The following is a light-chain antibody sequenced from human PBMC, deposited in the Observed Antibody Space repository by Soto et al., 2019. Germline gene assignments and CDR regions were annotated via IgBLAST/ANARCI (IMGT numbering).Light chain of an antibody. Sequence: DIQMTQSPSTLSASVGDRVIITCRASQSLGTWLAWYQQKPGTAPVLLIYDVSRLESGVPSRFSGSGAGTEFTLTISSLQPDDFATYYCQQYFSYPLTFGGGTRVEI. CDR1: QSLGTW. CDR2: DVS. J-gene: IGKJ4*01. CDR3: QQYFSYPLT. V-gene: IGKV1-5*01.